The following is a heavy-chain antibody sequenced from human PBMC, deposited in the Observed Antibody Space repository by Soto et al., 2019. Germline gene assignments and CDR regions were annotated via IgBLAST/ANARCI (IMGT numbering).Heavy chain of an antibody. V-gene: IGHV3-23*01. CDR2: TSGSGDGT. J-gene: IGHJ4*02. CDR1: GFTFSSYA. Sequence: GGSLRLSCAASGFTFSSYAMSWVRHAPGKGLEWVSATSGSGDGTYYADSVKGRFTISRDNSKNTLYLQMKSLRAEDTAIYYCAKDSAVYSNTWGAFGYWGQGTVVTVSS. D-gene: IGHD6-13*01. CDR3: AKDSAVYSNTWGAFGY.